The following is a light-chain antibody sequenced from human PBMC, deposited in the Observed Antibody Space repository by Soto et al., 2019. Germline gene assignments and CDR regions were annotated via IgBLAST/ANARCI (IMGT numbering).Light chain of an antibody. Sequence: QSVLTQPPSVSAAPGQKVTISCSGSSSNIGNNYVSWYQQLPGTAPKLLIYENNKRPSGIPDRFSGSKSGTSATLGITGLQTGGEADYYCGTWDSSVSGPYWVFGGWTKLTVL. CDR2: ENN. J-gene: IGLJ3*02. CDR1: SSNIGNNY. V-gene: IGLV1-51*02. CDR3: GTWDSSVSGPYWV.